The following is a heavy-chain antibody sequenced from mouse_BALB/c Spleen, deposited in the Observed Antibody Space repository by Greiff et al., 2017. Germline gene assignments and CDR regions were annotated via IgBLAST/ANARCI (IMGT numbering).Heavy chain of an antibody. V-gene: IGHV7-3*02. CDR1: GFTFTDYY. CDR3: ARADYDGNCAMDY. D-gene: IGHD2-4*01. Sequence: EVQGVESGGGLVQPGGSLRLSCATSGFTFTDYYMSWVRQPPGKALEWLGFIRNKANGYTTEYSASVKGRFTISRDNSQSILYLQMNTLRAEDSATYYCARADYDGNCAMDYWGQGTSVTVSS. J-gene: IGHJ4*01. CDR2: IRNKANGYTT.